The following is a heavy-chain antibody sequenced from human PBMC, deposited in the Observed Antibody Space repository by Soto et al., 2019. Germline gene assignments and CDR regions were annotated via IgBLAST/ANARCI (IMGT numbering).Heavy chain of an antibody. CDR1: GGSIRTNNW. V-gene: IGHV4-4*02. D-gene: IGHD2-2*03. CDR2: IYHSRRT. Sequence: QVQLLESGPGLVKVSGTLSLTCAVSGGSIRTNNWWSWVRQPPGKGLVWIGEIYHSRRTNYKPSXXXXXXXXXDKSKNQFSLKLTSVTAADTAVYYCAMDVELATIGSFDYXGQGALVIVSS. J-gene: IGHJ4*02. CDR3: AMDVELATIGSFDY.